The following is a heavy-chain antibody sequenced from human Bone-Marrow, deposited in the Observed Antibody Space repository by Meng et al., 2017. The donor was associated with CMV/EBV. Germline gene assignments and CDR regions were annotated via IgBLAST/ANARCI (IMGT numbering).Heavy chain of an antibody. CDR3: ARVWGYCSSTSCSLVAVAGEFDY. CDR2: IYPGDSDT. CDR1: GYSFTSYW. D-gene: IGHD2-2*01. Sequence: KVSCKGSGYSFTSYWIGWVRQMPGKGLEWMGIIYPGDSDTRCSPSFQGQVTISADKSISTAYLQWSSLKASDTAMYYCARVWGYCSSTSCSLVAVAGEFDYWGQGTLVTVSS. V-gene: IGHV5-51*01. J-gene: IGHJ4*02.